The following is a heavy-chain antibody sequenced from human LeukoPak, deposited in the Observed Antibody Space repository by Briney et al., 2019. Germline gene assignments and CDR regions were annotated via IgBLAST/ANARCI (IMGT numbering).Heavy chain of an antibody. J-gene: IGHJ4*02. CDR2: ISYDGSKK. CDR3: AKAYAGYDLGGSYYLGY. V-gene: IGHV3-30*02. Sequence: GGSLRLSCAASGFTFSTYGMYWVRQAPGKGLEWVAFISYDGSKKYYADSVKGRFTVSRDDSENTLYLQMNSLRAEDTAFYYCAKAYAGYDLGGSYYLGYWGQGTLSPSPQ. CDR1: GFTFSTYG. D-gene: IGHD5-12*01.